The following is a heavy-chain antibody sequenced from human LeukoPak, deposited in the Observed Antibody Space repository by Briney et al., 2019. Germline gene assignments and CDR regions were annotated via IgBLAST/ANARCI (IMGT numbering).Heavy chain of an antibody. Sequence: SETLSLTCTVSGGSISSGSYYWSWIRQPAGKGLEWIGRIYTSGSTNYNPSLKSRVTIPVDTSKNQFSLKLSSVTAADTAVYYCARAGRYSAEDYWGQGTLVTVSS. CDR1: GGSISSGSYY. CDR3: ARAGRYSAEDY. CDR2: IYTSGST. V-gene: IGHV4-61*02. D-gene: IGHD4-11*01. J-gene: IGHJ4*02.